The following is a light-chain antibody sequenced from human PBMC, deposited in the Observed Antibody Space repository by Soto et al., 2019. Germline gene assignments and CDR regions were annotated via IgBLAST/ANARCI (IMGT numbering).Light chain of an antibody. Sequence: DIQMTQSPSSLSASVGDRVTITCRASQSISSYLNWYQQKPGKAPKLLIYAASSLQSGVPSRFSGSGSGTDFTLTISSLQPEDFATYYCQQSDSTLYTFGQGPKLEIK. CDR3: QQSDSTLYT. CDR2: AAS. CDR1: QSISSY. J-gene: IGKJ2*01. V-gene: IGKV1-39*01.